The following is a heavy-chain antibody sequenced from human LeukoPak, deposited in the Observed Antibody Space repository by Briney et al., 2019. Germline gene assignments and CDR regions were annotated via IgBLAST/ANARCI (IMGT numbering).Heavy chain of an antibody. J-gene: IGHJ4*02. D-gene: IGHD3-22*01. V-gene: IGHV3-21*01. Sequence: NPGGSLRLSCAASGFTFSSYSMNWVRQAPGKGLEWVSSISSSSSYIYYADSVKGRLTISRDNAKNSLYLQMNSLRAEDTAVYYCARDPREYYYDSSGYSSAHYWGQGTLVTVSS. CDR1: GFTFSSYS. CDR3: ARDPREYYYDSSGYSSAHY. CDR2: ISSSSSYI.